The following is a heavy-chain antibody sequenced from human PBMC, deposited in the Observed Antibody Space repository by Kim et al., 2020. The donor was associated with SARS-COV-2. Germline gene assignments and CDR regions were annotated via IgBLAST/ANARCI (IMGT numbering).Heavy chain of an antibody. CDR2: INPNSGGT. J-gene: IGHJ6*02. V-gene: IGHV1-2*02. Sequence: ASVKVSCKASGYTFTGYYMHWVRQAPGQGLEWMGWINPNSGGTNYAQKFQGRVTMTRDTSISTAYMELSRLRSDDTAVYYCAREKYDFWSGYYIDAYYYYGMDVWGQGTTVTVSS. D-gene: IGHD3-3*01. CDR3: AREKYDFWSGYYIDAYYYYGMDV. CDR1: GYTFTGYY.